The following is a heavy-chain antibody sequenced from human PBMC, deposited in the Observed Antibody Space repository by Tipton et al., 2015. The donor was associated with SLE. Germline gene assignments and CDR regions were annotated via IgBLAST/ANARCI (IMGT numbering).Heavy chain of an antibody. CDR1: GGSISSGNYY. CDR3: ARGVVKYYGNVGPDWFDP. Sequence: TLSLTCSVSGGSISSGNYYWTFIRQSATRGLEWIGHVYIRGSTNYGPDYNPSLKSRVTISVDVSKDQFSLRLTSANVADTAVYYCARGVVKYYGNVGPDWFDPWGQGAQVIVSS. J-gene: IGHJ5*02. D-gene: IGHD3-16*01. V-gene: IGHV4-61*09. CDR2: VYIRGST.